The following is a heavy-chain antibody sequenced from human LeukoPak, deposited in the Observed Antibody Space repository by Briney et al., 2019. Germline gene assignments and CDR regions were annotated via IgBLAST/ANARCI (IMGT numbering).Heavy chain of an antibody. J-gene: IGHJ6*03. CDR3: ARYYYDSSAYAIYYYYMDV. D-gene: IGHD3-22*01. CDR1: GGSISSSSHY. CDR2: MYYSGST. V-gene: IGHV4-39*01. Sequence: SETLSLTCTVSGGSISSSSHYWGWIRQPPGKGLEWIGSMYYSGSTYYNPSLKSRVTISVDTSKNQLSLKLSSVTAADTAVYYCARYYYDSSAYAIYYYYMDVWGKGTTVTISS.